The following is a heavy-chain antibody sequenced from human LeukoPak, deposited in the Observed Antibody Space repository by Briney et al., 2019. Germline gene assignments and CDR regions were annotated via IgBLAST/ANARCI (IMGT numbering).Heavy chain of an antibody. J-gene: IGHJ5*02. CDR3: ARGQGYCSSTSCYNWFDP. V-gene: IGHV1-8*01. CDR1: GYTFTSYD. CDR2: MNPNSGNT. D-gene: IGHD2-2*01. Sequence: ASVKVSCKASGYTFTSYDINWVRQATGQGLEWMGWMNPNSGNTGYAQKFQGRVTMTRNTSISTAYMELSSPRSEDTAVYYCARGQGYCSSTSCYNWFDPWGQGTLVTVSS.